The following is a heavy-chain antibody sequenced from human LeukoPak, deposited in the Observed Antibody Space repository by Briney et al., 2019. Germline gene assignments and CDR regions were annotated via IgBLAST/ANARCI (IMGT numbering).Heavy chain of an antibody. J-gene: IGHJ4*02. Sequence: PSETLSLTCSVSGASMTAAYWAWIRQPPGKGLEYIGYIFHTGITKSSPSLTGRATLSLDTSKNQFSLGLTSVTAADTAIYYCARFARVPDSWGQGILVTVSS. V-gene: IGHV4-59*01. CDR3: ARFARVPDS. D-gene: IGHD2-21*01. CDR1: GASMTAAY. CDR2: IFHTGIT.